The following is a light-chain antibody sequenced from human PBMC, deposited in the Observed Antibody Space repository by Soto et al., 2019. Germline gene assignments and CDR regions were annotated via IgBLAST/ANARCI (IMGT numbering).Light chain of an antibody. CDR1: SSNIGNNY. J-gene: IGLJ2*01. CDR3: GTWDSSLSADVV. CDR2: DNN. V-gene: IGLV1-51*01. Sequence: QSVLTQPPSVSAAPGQKVTISCSGSSSNIGNNYVSWYQQLPGTAPKLLIYDNNKRPSGIPDRFSVSKSGTSATLGITGLQTGDEADYYCGTWDSSLSADVVFGGGTKVTVL.